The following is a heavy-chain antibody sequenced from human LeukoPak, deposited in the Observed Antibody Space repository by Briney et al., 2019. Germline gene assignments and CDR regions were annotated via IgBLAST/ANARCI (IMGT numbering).Heavy chain of an antibody. J-gene: IGHJ3*02. Sequence: SETLSLTCAVYGGSFSGYYWSWIRQPPGKGLEWIGEINHSGSTNYNPSPKSRVTISVDTSKNQFSLKLSSVTAADTAVYYCARGGTIFGVVTLDAFDIWGQGTMVTVSS. CDR2: INHSGST. CDR3: ARGGTIFGVVTLDAFDI. D-gene: IGHD3-3*01. CDR1: GGSFSGYY. V-gene: IGHV4-34*01.